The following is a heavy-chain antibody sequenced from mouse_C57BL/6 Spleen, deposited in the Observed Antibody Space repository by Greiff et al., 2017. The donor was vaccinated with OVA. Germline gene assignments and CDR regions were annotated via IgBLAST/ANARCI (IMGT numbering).Heavy chain of an antibody. CDR3: ARDRTTVVATRYFDV. J-gene: IGHJ1*03. CDR1: GFTFSSYA. Sequence: EVQGVESGGGLVKPGGSLKLSCAASGFTFSSYAMSWVRQTPEKRLEWVATISDGGSYTYYPDNVKGRYTISRDNAKNNLYLQMSHLKSEDTAMYYCARDRTTVVATRYFDVWGTGTTVTVSS. D-gene: IGHD1-1*01. V-gene: IGHV5-4*01. CDR2: ISDGGSYT.